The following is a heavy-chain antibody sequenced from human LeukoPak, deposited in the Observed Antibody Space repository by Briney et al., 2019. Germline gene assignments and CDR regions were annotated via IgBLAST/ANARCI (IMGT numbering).Heavy chain of an antibody. CDR3: ASGVRGYFNGMDV. CDR1: GFTFSSNW. Sequence: GGSLRLSCVASGFTFSSNWMHWVRQAPGKGLVWVSRINEDGRTTNYADSVKGRFTISRDNAKNTLYLQMNSLRDEDTAVYYCASGVRGYFNGMDVWGQGTTVTVSS. D-gene: IGHD5-18*01. V-gene: IGHV3-74*01. CDR2: INEDGRTT. J-gene: IGHJ6*02.